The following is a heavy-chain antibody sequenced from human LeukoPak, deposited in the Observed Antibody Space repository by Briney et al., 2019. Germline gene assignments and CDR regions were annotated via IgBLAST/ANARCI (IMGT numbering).Heavy chain of an antibody. CDR2: TYYRSKWYN. CDR1: GDSVSSNSAA. J-gene: IGHJ4*02. CDR3: ARGWDTAMSIDY. D-gene: IGHD5-18*01. V-gene: IGHV6-1*01. Sequence: SQTLSLTCAISGDSVSSNSAAWNWIRQSSSRGLEWLGRTYYRSKWYNDYAVSVKSRITINPDTSKNQFSLQLNSVTPEDTAVYYCARGWDTAMSIDYWGQGTLVTVPS.